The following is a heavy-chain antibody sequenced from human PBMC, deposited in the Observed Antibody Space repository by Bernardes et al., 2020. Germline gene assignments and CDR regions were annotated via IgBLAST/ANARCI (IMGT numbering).Heavy chain of an antibody. Sequence: GGSLRLSCAASGFTFSSYAMSWVRQAPGKGLEWVSAISGSGGSTYYADSVKGRFTISRDNSKNTLYLQMNSLRAEDTAVYYCARVDSGYDYFADYWGQGTLVTVSS. J-gene: IGHJ4*02. CDR3: ARVDSGYDYFADY. CDR2: ISGSGGST. CDR1: GFTFSSYA. D-gene: IGHD5-12*01. V-gene: IGHV3-23*01.